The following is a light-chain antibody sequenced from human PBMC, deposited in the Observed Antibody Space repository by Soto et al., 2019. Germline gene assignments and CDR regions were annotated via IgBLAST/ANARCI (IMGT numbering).Light chain of an antibody. Sequence: EIVMTQSPATLSVSPGERATRSCRASQSVSKSLAWYQQKPGQAPRLLIYSASTRATGIPARFSGSGSETEFTLIISSPQSEDFAVYYCQQYNNWPPITFGQGTRLEIQ. CDR1: QSVSKS. J-gene: IGKJ5*01. CDR2: SAS. V-gene: IGKV3-15*01. CDR3: QQYNNWPPIT.